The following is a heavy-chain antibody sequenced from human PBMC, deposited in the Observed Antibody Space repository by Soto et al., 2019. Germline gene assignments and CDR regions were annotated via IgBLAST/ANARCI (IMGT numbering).Heavy chain of an antibody. CDR3: ARDRGWLQNSFDY. D-gene: IGHD5-12*01. Sequence: QVQLVQSGAEVKKPGSSVKVSCKASGGTFSSYAISWVRQAPGQGLEWMGGIIPIFGTANYAQKFQGRVTFTADESTSTASMELGSLRSDDTAVYYCARDRGWLQNSFDYWVEGTLVTVSS. J-gene: IGHJ4*02. V-gene: IGHV1-69*12. CDR1: GGTFSSYA. CDR2: IIPIFGTA.